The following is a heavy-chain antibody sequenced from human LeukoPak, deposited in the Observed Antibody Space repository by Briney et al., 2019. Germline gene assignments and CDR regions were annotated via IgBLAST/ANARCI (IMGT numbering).Heavy chain of an antibody. V-gene: IGHV1-46*03. CDR3: ARVINYYDSSGNAFDI. J-gene: IGHJ3*02. D-gene: IGHD3-22*01. CDR2: INPSGGST. CDR1: GYTFTSYY. Sequence: ASVKVSCKASGYTFTSYYMHWVRQPPGQGLEGMGIINPSGGSTSYAQKFQGRVTMTRDTSTSTVYMELSSLRSEDTAVYYCARVINYYDSSGNAFDIWGQGTMVTVSS.